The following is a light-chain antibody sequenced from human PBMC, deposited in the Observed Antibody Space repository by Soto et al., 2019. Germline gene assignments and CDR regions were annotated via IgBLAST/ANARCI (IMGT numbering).Light chain of an antibody. CDR1: SSDVGAYKY. J-gene: IGLJ2*01. Sequence: QSALTQPASVSGSPGQSITISCTGTSSDVGAYKYVSWYQQHPGKAPKLMIYDVNNRPSGVSNRFSGSKSGNTASLTISGLQAEDEADYYCSSYTISSPVVFGGGTKLTVL. V-gene: IGLV2-14*03. CDR3: SSYTISSPVV. CDR2: DVN.